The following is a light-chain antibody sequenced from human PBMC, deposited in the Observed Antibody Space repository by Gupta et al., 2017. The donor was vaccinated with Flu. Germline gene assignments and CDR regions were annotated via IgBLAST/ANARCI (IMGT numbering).Light chain of an antibody. Sequence: PASLSASGRDRVTISCRASENIGDYLSWYQQRPGRAPKLLFYSASTLQTGVPSRFRGSRSGTDFTLTITSLQPEDFATYFCRQSNMTPRTFGQGTRVEIK. CDR2: SAS. CDR1: ENIGDY. CDR3: RQSNMTPRT. J-gene: IGKJ1*01. V-gene: IGKV1-39*01.